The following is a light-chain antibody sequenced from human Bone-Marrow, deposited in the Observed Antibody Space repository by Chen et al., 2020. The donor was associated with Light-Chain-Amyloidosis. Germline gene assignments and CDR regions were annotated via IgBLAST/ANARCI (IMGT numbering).Light chain of an antibody. J-gene: IGLJ2*01. CDR1: DLPTKY. CDR3: QSADSSGTYEVI. CDR2: RDT. V-gene: IGLV3-25*03. Sequence: SYHLTHPPSVSVSPGQTARITCSGDDLPTKYAYWYQQKPGQAPVLVIHRDTERPSGISERFSGSSSGTTATLTISGVQAEDEADYHCQSADSSGTYEVIFGGGTKLTVL.